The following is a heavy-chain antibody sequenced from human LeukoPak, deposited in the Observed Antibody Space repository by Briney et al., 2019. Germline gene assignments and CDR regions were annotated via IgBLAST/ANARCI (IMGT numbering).Heavy chain of an antibody. D-gene: IGHD1-7*01. CDR2: TVSEIDGGTT. V-gene: IGHV3-15*04. J-gene: IGHJ6*02. Sequence: GGSLRLSCAASGFTFSSYAMSWVRQVPGKGLEWVGQTVSEIDGGTTDYATPVKGRFTISRDDSKSTLYLQMNSLKIEDTAVYYCTTDEDWNYARKDVWGQGATVIVSS. CDR3: TTDEDWNYARKDV. CDR1: GFTFSSYA.